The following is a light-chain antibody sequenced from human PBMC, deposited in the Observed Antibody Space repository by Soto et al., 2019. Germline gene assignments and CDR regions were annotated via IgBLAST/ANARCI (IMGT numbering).Light chain of an antibody. CDR3: RPYAGSNTWN. CDR2: EVS. J-gene: IGLJ1*01. Sequence: QSALTQPPSASGSPGQSVTISCTGTSSDVGGYNYVSWYQQHPGKAPKLMIYEVSKRPSGVPDRFSGSKSGNTASLTVSGLQAEDEADYYCRPYAGSNTWNFGTGTKLTVL. CDR1: SSDVGGYNY. V-gene: IGLV2-8*01.